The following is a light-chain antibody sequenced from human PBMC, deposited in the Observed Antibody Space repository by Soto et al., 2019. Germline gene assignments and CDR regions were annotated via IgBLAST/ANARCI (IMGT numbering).Light chain of an antibody. CDR3: SSYTSANTLM. CDR2: GNT. CDR1: SSNIGANYD. Sequence: QAVVTQPTSVSGAPGQTVTISCTGSSSNIGANYDVNWYQQLPGTAPKVLIYGNTDRPSGVPDRFSASKSGTSASLAITGLQAEDEADYFCSSYTSANTLMFDGGTKVTVL. J-gene: IGLJ3*02. V-gene: IGLV1-40*01.